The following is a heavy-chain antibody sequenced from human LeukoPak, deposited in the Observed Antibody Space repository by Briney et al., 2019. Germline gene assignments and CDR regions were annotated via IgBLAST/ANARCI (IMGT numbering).Heavy chain of an antibody. CDR2: IWYDGSNK. CDR1: GFTFRIYG. V-gene: IGHV3-33*06. CDR3: AKDRGRRSYDAVDY. J-gene: IGHJ4*02. Sequence: GRSLRLSSAVSGFTFRIYGMHAVPQAPGKGLEWGSVIWYDGSNKYYADSVKGRFTISRDNSKNTLYLEMNSLRAEDMAEYYCAKDRGRRSYDAVDYWGQGTQVTVSS. D-gene: IGHD1-26*01.